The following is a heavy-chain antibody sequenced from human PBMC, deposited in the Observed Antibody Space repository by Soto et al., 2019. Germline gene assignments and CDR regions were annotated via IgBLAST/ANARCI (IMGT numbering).Heavy chain of an antibody. J-gene: IGHJ3*02. V-gene: IGHV1-18*01. Sequence: QLQLVQSGGEVKTPGASVKVSCTTSGYTFTSHGISWVRQAPGQGLEWMGWISTYNGTTDYAQKFQGRVTMTADTRTCRVYMEVRSLRSDDTAVYYCARLLTEGATYREDAFDMWGQGTKVTVSS. CDR3: ARLLTEGATYREDAFDM. CDR2: ISTYNGTT. CDR1: GYTFTSHG. D-gene: IGHD1-26*01.